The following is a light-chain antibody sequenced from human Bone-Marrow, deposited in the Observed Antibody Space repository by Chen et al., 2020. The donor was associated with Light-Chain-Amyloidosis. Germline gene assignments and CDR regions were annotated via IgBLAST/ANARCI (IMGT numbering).Light chain of an antibody. CDR2: DVS. V-gene: IGLV2-14*01. J-gene: IGLJ1*01. CDR3: SSYTSSSTSYV. CDR1: SSDVGGYNY. Sequence: QSARTQPASVSGSPGQSITISFTGTSSDVGGYNYVSWYQQHPGKAPKLMIYDVSNRPSGVSTRFSGSKSGNTASLTISGLQAEDEADYYCSSYTSSSTSYVFGPGTKVTVL.